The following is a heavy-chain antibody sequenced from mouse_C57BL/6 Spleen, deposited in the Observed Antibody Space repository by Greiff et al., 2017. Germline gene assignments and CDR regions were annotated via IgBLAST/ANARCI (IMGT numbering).Heavy chain of an antibody. CDR2: ISSGGDYI. D-gene: IGHD1-1*01. CDR1: GFTFSSYA. V-gene: IGHV5-9-1*02. Sequence: EVMLVESGEGLVKPGGSLKLSCAASGFTFSSYAMSWVRQTPEKRLEWVAYISSGGDYIYYADTVKGRFTLSRDNARNTLYLQMSSLKSEDTAMEYCTRGRANAASDDWGQGTSVTVSA. CDR3: TRGRANAASDD. J-gene: IGHJ4*01.